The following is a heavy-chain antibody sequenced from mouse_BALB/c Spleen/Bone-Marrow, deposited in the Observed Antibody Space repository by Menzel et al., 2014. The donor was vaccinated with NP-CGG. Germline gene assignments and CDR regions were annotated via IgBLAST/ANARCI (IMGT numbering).Heavy chain of an antibody. CDR1: GFTFXNYG. CDR2: INGNGGST. Sequence: EVQLVESGGGLVQPGGSLKLSCAASGFTFXNYGMSWVRQTPDKRLESVATINGNGGSTYYPDSVKGRFTISRDTAKNTLYLQMSSLKSEETAMYYCVRGNYGNYVDYFDFWGQGTTLTVSS. J-gene: IGHJ2*01. D-gene: IGHD2-1*01. V-gene: IGHV5-6-3*01. CDR3: VRGNYGNYVDYFDF.